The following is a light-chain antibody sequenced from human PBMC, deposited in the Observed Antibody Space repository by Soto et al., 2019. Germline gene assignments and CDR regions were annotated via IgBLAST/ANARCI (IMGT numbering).Light chain of an antibody. CDR2: AAS. J-gene: IGKJ4*01. CDR3: QQLSRFPLT. V-gene: IGKV1-9*01. Sequence: IKFTQSPSSLSASVGERVTITCRASQGISNYLAWYQQKPGKAPKLLIYAASTLQSGVPSRFSGSGSETEFSLTIRAVQPEDFATYYCQQLSRFPLTFGGGSKVDI. CDR1: QGISNY.